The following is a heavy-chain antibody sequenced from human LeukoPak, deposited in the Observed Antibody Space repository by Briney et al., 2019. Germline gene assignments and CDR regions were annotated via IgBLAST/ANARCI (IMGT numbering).Heavy chain of an antibody. J-gene: IGHJ2*01. V-gene: IGHV3-30*02. CDR2: IRYDGSSK. CDR1: GFTFSSYG. CDR3: MGYDFWSGFRSGDL. Sequence: GGSLRLSCVASGFTFSSYGMHWVRQAPGKGLEWVAFIRYDGSSKFYADSVKGRFTISRDNSKNTLYPQMNSLRTEDTAVYYCMGYDFWSGFRSGDLWGRGTLVTVSS. D-gene: IGHD3-3*01.